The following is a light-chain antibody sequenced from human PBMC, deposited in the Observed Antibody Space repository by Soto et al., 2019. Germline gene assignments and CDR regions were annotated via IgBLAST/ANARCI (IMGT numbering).Light chain of an antibody. J-gene: IGKJ1*01. CDR2: DAS. CDR3: QQRSNWPWT. Sequence: ILLSKSPAPLSLSPGEGATLACRASQSISSYLAWYQQKPGQAPRLLIYDASNLATGIPARFSGSGSGTDFTLTISSLQPEDFAVYYCQQRSNWPWTFGQGTKVDIK. V-gene: IGKV3-11*01. CDR1: QSISSY.